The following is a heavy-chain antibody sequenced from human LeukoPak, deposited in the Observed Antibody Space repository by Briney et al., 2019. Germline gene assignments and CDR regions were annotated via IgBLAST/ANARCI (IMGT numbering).Heavy chain of an antibody. Sequence: SETLSLTCTVSGGSISSYYWSWIRQPPGKGLEWIGYIYYSGSTNYNPSLKSRVTISVDTSKNQISLKLSSVTAADTAVYYCARLNDYGDYFDAFDIWGQGTMVTVSS. V-gene: IGHV4-59*01. J-gene: IGHJ3*02. CDR2: IYYSGST. CDR3: ARLNDYGDYFDAFDI. CDR1: GGSISSYY. D-gene: IGHD4-17*01.